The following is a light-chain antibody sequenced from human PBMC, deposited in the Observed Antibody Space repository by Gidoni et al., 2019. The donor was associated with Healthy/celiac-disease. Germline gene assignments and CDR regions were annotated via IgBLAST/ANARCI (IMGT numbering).Light chain of an antibody. V-gene: IGKV3D-15*01. J-gene: IGKJ2*01. CDR2: GAS. Sequence: ERVMTQYPATLSVSPGERATLSCRASQSVSSNLAWYQQKPGQAPRLLISGASPRATGIPARFSGSGSGTEFTLTISSLRSEDFAVYYCQQYNNWPPRYTFGQGTKLEIK. CDR3: QQYNNWPPRYT. CDR1: QSVSSN.